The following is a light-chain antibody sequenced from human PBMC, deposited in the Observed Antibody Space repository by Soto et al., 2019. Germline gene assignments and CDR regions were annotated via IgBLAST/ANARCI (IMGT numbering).Light chain of an antibody. J-gene: IGKJ4*01. CDR2: TAS. CDR3: HKYGPSPLT. V-gene: IGKV3-20*01. CDR1: QSVASSF. Sequence: EIVLTQSPGTLSLSPGARATLSCRASQSVASSFIAWFQQKTGQPPRLLIYTASSRAPGIPDRFTASGSGTDFTLAISRLEPEDFAVYYCHKYGPSPLTFGGGPKVEI.